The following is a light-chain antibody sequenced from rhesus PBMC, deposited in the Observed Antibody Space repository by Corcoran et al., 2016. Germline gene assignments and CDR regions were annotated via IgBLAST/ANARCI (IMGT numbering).Light chain of an antibody. CDR3: QQYKSYPFT. J-gene: IGKJ3*01. CDR2: AAT. CDR1: QGISSN. Sequence: DIQMTQSPSSLSASVGDTVTITCRASQGISSNLNWFQQKPGKAPKLLIYAATTLQSGVPSRFSGSGSGTDFTLTISSLQPEDFATYYCQQYKSYPFTFGPGTKLDIK. V-gene: IGKV1-28*02.